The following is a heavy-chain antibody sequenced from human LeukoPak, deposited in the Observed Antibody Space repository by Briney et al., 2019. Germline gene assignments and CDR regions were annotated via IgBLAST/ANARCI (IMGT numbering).Heavy chain of an antibody. D-gene: IGHD5-24*01. CDR3: TSTVDGYTYFDY. CDR1: GLTFSGSA. Sequence: GGSLRLSCAASGLTFSGSAVHWVRQASGKGLEWVGRIRTKADSYATAYAASVKGRFTISRDDSKNTAYLQMNSLKTEDTAVYYCTSTVDGYTYFDYWGQGTPVTVSS. V-gene: IGHV3-73*01. CDR2: IRTKADSYAT. J-gene: IGHJ4*02.